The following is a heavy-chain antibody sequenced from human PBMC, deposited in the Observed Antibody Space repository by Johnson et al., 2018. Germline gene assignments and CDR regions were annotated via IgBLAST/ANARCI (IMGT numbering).Heavy chain of an antibody. D-gene: IGHD2-2*01. CDR1: GFTFKNYA. CDR2: ITGSGDTT. V-gene: IGHV3-23*04. J-gene: IGHJ6*03. Sequence: EVQLVESGGGLVQPGGSLRLSCAASGFTFKNYAMSWVRQAPGKGLEWVSGITGSGDTTYYTDSVKGRFTLSRDNSKNTLYLQMNRLRVEDTAVYYCARDGVEVGPAGVLSRNPRYYYYMDVWGKGTTVTVAS. CDR3: ARDGVEVGPAGVLSRNPRYYYYMDV.